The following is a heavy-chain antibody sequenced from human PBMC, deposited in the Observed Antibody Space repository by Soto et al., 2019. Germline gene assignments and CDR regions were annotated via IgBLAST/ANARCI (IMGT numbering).Heavy chain of an antibody. Sequence: PGEALKISCKGSGYSFTSYWIGWVRQMPGKGLECMGIIYPGDSDTRYSPSFQGQVTISADKSISTAYLQWSSLKASDTAMYYCLILKGSGRRQYLQSFPTRRTTDL. CDR2: IYPGDSDT. V-gene: IGHV5-51*01. CDR3: LILKGSGRRQYLQSFPTRRTTDL. D-gene: IGHD4-4*01. CDR1: GYSFTSYW. J-gene: IGHJ2*01.